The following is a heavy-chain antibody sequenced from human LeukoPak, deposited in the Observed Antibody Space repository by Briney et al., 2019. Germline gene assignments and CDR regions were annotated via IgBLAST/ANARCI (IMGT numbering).Heavy chain of an antibody. CDR2: IKQDGSKK. CDR1: GFPSSSYW. D-gene: IGHD5-12*01. J-gene: IGHJ4*02. CDR3: PRVGYIDEGIDY. V-gene: IGHV3-7*04. Sequence: GGSLRLSCVASGFPSSSYWMTWVRQAPGKGLEWVANIKQDGSKKSYVDSVKGRFTISRDNAKNSLYLQMNSLRAEDTAIYYCPRVGYIDEGIDYWGQGTLVTVSS.